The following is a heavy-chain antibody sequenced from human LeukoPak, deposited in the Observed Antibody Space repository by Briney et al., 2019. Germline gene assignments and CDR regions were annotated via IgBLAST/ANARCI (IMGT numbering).Heavy chain of an antibody. CDR1: GFTVSSSY. CDR3: AKEMATMNAFDT. D-gene: IGHD5-24*01. CDR2: IYSGGST. Sequence: GGSLRLSCEASGFTVSSSYMSWVRRAPGKGLEWVSVIYSGGSTDYKDSVKDRFIISRDNSKNTLYLQMNSLRAEDTAVYYCAKEMATMNAFDTWGQGTMVTVSS. J-gene: IGHJ3*02. V-gene: IGHV3-66*01.